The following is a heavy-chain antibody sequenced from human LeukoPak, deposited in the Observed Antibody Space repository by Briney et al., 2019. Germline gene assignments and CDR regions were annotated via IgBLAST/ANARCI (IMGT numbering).Heavy chain of an antibody. D-gene: IGHD2-2*01. CDR1: GGSISSYY. CDR2: IYTSGST. V-gene: IGHV4-4*07. Sequence: PSETLSLTCAVSGGSISSYYWSWIRQPAGKGLEWIGRIYTSGSTNYNPSLKSRVTMSVDTSKNQFSLKLSSVTAADTAVYYCARDRMVCSSTSCYVPWFDPWGQGTLVTVSS. J-gene: IGHJ5*02. CDR3: ARDRMVCSSTSCYVPWFDP.